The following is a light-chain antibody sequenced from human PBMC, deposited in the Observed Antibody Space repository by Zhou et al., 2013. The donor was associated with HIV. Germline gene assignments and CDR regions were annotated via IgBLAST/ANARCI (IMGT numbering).Light chain of an antibody. V-gene: IGKV3-15*01. CDR2: TAS. J-gene: IGKJ2*01. CDR3: QQYNTWPYT. Sequence: EVVLTQSPGTLSLSPGERATLSCRASQSVSRNYLAWYQQKPGQAPRLLIYTASTRATNTPARFSGSGSGTEFTLTISKVQSEDFAVYYCQQYNTWPYTFGQGTKLEIK. CDR1: QSVSRN.